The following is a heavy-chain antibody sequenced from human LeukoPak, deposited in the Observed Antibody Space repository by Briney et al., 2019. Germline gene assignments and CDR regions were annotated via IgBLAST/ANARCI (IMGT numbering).Heavy chain of an antibody. D-gene: IGHD2-21*02. Sequence: ASVKVSCKASGGTFSSYAISWVRQAPGQGLEWMGGIIPIFGTANYAQKFQGRVTITADESTSTAYMELSSLRSEDTAMYYCARGPCGGDCYKNWFDPWGQGTLVTVSS. V-gene: IGHV1-69*13. CDR1: GGTFSSYA. CDR3: ARGPCGGDCYKNWFDP. J-gene: IGHJ5*02. CDR2: IIPIFGTA.